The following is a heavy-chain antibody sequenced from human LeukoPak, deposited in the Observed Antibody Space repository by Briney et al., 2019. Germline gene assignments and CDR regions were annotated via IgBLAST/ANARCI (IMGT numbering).Heavy chain of an antibody. V-gene: IGHV4-4*07. J-gene: IGHJ4*02. CDR2: ISTSGAT. CDR3: ASSGGMTFDY. Sequence: SETLSLTCTVSGGSISSYYWSWIRQPAGKGLEWIGRISTSGATNYNPSLKSRVTISVDKSKNQFSLKLIFVTAADTAVYYCASSGGMTFDYWGQGTLATVSS. D-gene: IGHD3-16*01. CDR1: GGSISSYY.